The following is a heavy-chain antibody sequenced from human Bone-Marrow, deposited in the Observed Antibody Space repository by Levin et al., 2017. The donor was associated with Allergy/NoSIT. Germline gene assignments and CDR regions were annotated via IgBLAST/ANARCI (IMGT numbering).Heavy chain of an antibody. CDR3: ARPTGYYIMWVLDY. CDR2: ISPYNGDT. Sequence: ASVKVSCKGSDYSFRDYDINWVRQAPGQGLEWLGRISPYNGDTNYGQKFRGRVTLTRDASTNTAYMELRSLRSDDTAVYYCARPTGYYIMWVLDYWGQGTLVTVAP. J-gene: IGHJ4*02. V-gene: IGHV1-18*01. CDR1: DYSFRDYD. D-gene: IGHD5-18*01.